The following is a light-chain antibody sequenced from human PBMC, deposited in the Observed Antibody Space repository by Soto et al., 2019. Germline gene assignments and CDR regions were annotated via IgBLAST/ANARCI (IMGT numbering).Light chain of an antibody. J-gene: IGKJ1*01. CDR1: QGISSW. Sequence: DIQMTQSRSSVSASVGDRVTITCRASQGISSWLAWYQQKAWKAPKLRIYAASSLQSGVPSRFSGTGSGTDFTLTISSLQPEDFATYYCQQATSVPRTFGQGTKVEIK. CDR3: QQATSVPRT. CDR2: AAS. V-gene: IGKV1-12*01.